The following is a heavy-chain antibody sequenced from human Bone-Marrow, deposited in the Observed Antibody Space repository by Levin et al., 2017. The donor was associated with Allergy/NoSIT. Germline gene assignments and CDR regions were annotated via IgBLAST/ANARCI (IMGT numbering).Heavy chain of an antibody. CDR3: ARVLYSYGYY. D-gene: IGHD5-18*01. V-gene: IGHV3-53*01. Sequence: GGSLRLSCAASGFNINNNYMSWVRQGPGKGLEWVSVIFSGGSTYYADSVKGRFTISRDNSKNTLYLQMNSLRVEDTAVYYCARVLYSYGYYWGQGTQVTVSS. CDR1: GFNINNNY. CDR2: IFSGGST. J-gene: IGHJ4*02.